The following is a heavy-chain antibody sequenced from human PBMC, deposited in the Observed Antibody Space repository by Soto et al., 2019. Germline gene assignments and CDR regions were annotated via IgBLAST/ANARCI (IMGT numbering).Heavy chain of an antibody. CDR2: IGADGTHK. V-gene: IGHV3-30*01. D-gene: IGHD1-26*01. J-gene: IGHJ4*02. Sequence: QVRLVESGGGVVQPGRSLRLSCAASGFIIPCCAIHWIRQSPGKGLEWVAVIGADGTHKYYVDSVQGRFTISRDTSQNMVFLQMDSLTAEDTALYYCARDVRVGEPDYFDDWGQGTLVSVSS. CDR3: ARDVRVGEPDYFDD. CDR1: GFIIPCCA.